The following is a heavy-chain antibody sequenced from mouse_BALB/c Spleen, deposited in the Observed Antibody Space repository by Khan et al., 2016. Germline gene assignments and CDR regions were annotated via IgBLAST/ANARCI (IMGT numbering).Heavy chain of an antibody. CDR3: SKEENAMDY. CDR2: ISSGGTT. CDR1: GFTFITYA. Sequence: EVELVESGGGLVKPGGSLKLSCAASGFTFITYAMSWVRQTPEKRLEWVASISSGGTTYYPDSMKGRFTISRDNARNILYLQMSSLRSKDTAMYYCSKEENAMDYWGQGTSVTVSS. J-gene: IGHJ4*01. V-gene: IGHV5-6-5*01.